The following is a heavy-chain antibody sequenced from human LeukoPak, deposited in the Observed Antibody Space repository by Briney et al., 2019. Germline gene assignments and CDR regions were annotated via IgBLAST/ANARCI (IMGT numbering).Heavy chain of an antibody. V-gene: IGHV4-34*01. CDR3: ARGHVLRYFDWLLKALGMDV. J-gene: IGHJ6*02. CDR2: INHSGST. CDR1: GGSFSGYY. D-gene: IGHD3-9*01. Sequence: SETLSLTCAVYGGSFSGYYWSWIRQPPGKGLEWIGEINHSGSTNYNPSLKSRVTISVDTSKNQFSLKLSSVTAADTAVYYCARGHVLRYFDWLLKALGMDVWGQGTTVTVSS.